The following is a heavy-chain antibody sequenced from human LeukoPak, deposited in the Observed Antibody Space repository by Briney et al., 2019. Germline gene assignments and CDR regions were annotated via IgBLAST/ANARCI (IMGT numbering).Heavy chain of an antibody. Sequence: PGGSLRLSCAASGFTFSSYAMHWVRQAPGKGLEYVSAISSNGGSTYYANSVKGRFTISRDSSKNTLYLQMGSLRAEDMAVYYCARDLTYDFWSGYYPDVWGKGTTVTVSS. D-gene: IGHD3-3*01. V-gene: IGHV3-64*01. CDR2: ISSNGGST. J-gene: IGHJ6*04. CDR1: GFTFSSYA. CDR3: ARDLTYDFWSGYYPDV.